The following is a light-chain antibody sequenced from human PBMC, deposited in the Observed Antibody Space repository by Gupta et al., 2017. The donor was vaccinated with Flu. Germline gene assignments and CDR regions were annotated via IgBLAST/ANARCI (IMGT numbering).Light chain of an antibody. CDR2: GNS. V-gene: IGLV1-40*01. CDR1: SSNIGAGYD. Sequence: QSVLPQPPSVSGAPGPRVTIACTGSSSNIGAGYDVHWYQQLPGTAPKLLVYGNSNRPSGVPDRFSGAKSGTSASLAITGLQAEDEADYYCQSYDSSLSGLFGTGTKVTVL. CDR3: QSYDSSLSGL. J-gene: IGLJ1*01.